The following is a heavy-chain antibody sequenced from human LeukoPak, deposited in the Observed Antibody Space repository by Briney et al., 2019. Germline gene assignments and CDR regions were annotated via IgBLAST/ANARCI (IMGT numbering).Heavy chain of an antibody. D-gene: IGHD5-18*01. CDR2: IYTSGST. V-gene: IGHV4-4*07. CDR3: ARASDTAMASDAFDI. CDR1: GGSISSYY. Sequence: SETLSLTCTVSGGSISSYYWSWIRQPAGKGLEWIGRIYTSGSTNYNPSLKGRVTISVDKSKNQFSLKLSSVTAADTAVYYCARASDTAMASDAFDIWGQGTMVTVSS. J-gene: IGHJ3*02.